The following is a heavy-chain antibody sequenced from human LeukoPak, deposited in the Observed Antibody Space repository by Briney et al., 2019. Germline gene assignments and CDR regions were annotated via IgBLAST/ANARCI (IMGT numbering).Heavy chain of an antibody. J-gene: IGHJ4*02. Sequence: PGGSLRLSCAASGFTFSSYGMHWVRQAPGKGLEGVAVISYDGSNKYYADSVKLRFTISRDNPKNTLYMQMNSLRAEDTAVYYCAKTYSSGWYPPYYFDYWGQGTLVTVSS. CDR2: ISYDGSNK. D-gene: IGHD6-19*01. V-gene: IGHV3-30*18. CDR3: AKTYSSGWYPPYYFDY. CDR1: GFTFSSYG.